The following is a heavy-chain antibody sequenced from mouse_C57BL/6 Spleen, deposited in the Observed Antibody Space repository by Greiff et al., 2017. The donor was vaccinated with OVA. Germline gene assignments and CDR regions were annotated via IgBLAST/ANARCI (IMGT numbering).Heavy chain of an antibody. J-gene: IGHJ1*03. V-gene: IGHV1-80*01. CDR1: GYAFSSYW. CDR2: IYPGDGDT. Sequence: VQLQESGAELVKPGASVKISCKASGYAFSSYWMNWVKQRPGKGLEWIGQIYPGDGDTNYNGKFKGKATLTADKSSSSAYMQLSSLTSEDSAVYFCARAVDWYFDVWGTGTTVTVSS. D-gene: IGHD1-1*01. CDR3: ARAVDWYFDV.